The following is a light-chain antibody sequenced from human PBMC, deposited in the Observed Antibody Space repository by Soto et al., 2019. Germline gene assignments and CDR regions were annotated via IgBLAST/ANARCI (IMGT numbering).Light chain of an antibody. CDR3: QQYNTFWT. V-gene: IGKV1-5*01. CDR1: QSISSW. CDR2: DVS. J-gene: IGKJ1*01. Sequence: DIQMTQSPSTLSASVGDRVTITCRASQSISSWLAWYQQKPGKAPKLLIYDVSSLESGVPSRFSGSGSGTEFTLTISSLQPDDFATYYCQQYNTFWTFGQGTKVDI.